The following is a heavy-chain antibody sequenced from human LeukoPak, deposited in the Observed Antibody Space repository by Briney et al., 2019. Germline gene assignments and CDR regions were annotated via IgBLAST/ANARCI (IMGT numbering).Heavy chain of an antibody. CDR3: TRPAVGAVAGRDV. Sequence: GGSLRLSCAASGFTFSGSAVHWVRQASGKGLEWVGRIRSKANSYATAYAASVKGRFTISRDDSKNTAYLQMNSLKTEDTAVYYCTRPAVGAVAGRDVWGKGTTVTVSS. CDR2: IRSKANSYAT. D-gene: IGHD6-19*01. CDR1: GFTFSGSA. V-gene: IGHV3-73*01. J-gene: IGHJ6*04.